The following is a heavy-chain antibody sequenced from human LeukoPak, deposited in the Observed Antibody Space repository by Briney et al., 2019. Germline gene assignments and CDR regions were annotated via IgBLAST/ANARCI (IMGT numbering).Heavy chain of an antibody. D-gene: IGHD5-12*01. CDR2: ITGAGGGA. J-gene: IGHJ4*02. Sequence: GGSLRLSCAASGFFFGSYVMAWVCQAPGKGLEWVADITGAGGGANYADSVKGRFTISRDNSENSVYLQMNSLRVEDTAMYYCVKGPRRYSGRYDSWGQGTLVTVSP. CDR1: GFFFGSYV. V-gene: IGHV3-23*01. CDR3: VKGPRRYSGRYDS.